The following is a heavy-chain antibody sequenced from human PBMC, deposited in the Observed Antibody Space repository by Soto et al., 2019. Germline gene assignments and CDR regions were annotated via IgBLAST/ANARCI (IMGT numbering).Heavy chain of an antibody. V-gene: IGHV5-51*01. CDR3: ASHLITGRTGAFDI. CDR1: GYSFTSYW. J-gene: IGHJ3*02. D-gene: IGHD1-20*01. Sequence: XESLKVSCKGSGYSFTSYWSGWVLQMPGKGLAWMGIIYPGDSDTRYSPSFQGQVTISADKSISTAYLQWSSLKASDTAMYYCASHLITGRTGAFDIWGQGTMVTV. CDR2: IYPGDSDT.